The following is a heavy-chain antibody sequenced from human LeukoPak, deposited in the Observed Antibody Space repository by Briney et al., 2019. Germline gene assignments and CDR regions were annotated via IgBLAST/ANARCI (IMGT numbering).Heavy chain of an antibody. Sequence: PGGSLRLSCAASGFTVSSNYMSWVRQAPGKGLEWVSVTYSGGSTYYADSVKGRFTISRDNSKNTLYLQMNSLRAEDTAVYYCARESSSCWRYYYYMDVWGQGTPVTVSS. J-gene: IGHJ6*03. CDR3: ARESSSCWRYYYYMDV. V-gene: IGHV3-53*01. CDR1: GFTVSSNY. D-gene: IGHD6-19*01. CDR2: TYSGGST.